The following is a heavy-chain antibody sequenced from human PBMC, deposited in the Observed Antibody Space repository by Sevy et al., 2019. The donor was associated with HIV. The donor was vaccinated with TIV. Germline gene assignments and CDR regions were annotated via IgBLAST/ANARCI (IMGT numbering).Heavy chain of an antibody. CDR2: IWHDGSNK. J-gene: IGHJ4*01. CDR3: ARVPLYDDPWYCDH. D-gene: IGHD2-15*01. V-gene: IGHV3-33*01. CDR1: GFTFNFHG. Sequence: GGSLRLSCAASGFTFNFHGMHWVRQAPGKGLEWVAFIWHDGSNKYMADSVKGRFTISRDNSKNSLFLQLNSLRAEDTAVYYCARVPLYDDPWYCDHWGQGTLVTVSS.